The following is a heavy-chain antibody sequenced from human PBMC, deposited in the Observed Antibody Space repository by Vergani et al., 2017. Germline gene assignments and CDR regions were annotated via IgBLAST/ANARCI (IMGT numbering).Heavy chain of an antibody. CDR2: ISYDGSNK. D-gene: IGHD6-13*01. J-gene: IGHJ4*02. Sequence: QVQLVESGGGVVQPGRSLRLSCAASGFTFSSYAMHWVRQAPGKGLEWVAVISYDGSNKYYADSVKGRFTISRDNSKNTLYLQMNSLRAEDTAVYYCAILNGYSSSWYDYFDGWGQGTLVTVSS. CDR1: GFTFSSYA. CDR3: AILNGYSSSWYDYFDG. V-gene: IGHV3-30-3*01.